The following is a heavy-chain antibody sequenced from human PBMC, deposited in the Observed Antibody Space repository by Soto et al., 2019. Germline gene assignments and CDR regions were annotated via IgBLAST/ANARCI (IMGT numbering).Heavy chain of an antibody. Sequence: QVQLQESGPGLVKPSQTLSLTCTVSGGSISSGDYYWSWIRQPPGKGLEWIGYIYYSGSTYYNPSLKSRVTISVDTSKNQFSLKLSSVTAADTAVYYCARDAHCSSTSCYYYYYCGMDVWGQGTTVTVSS. CDR1: GGSISSGDYY. D-gene: IGHD2-2*01. V-gene: IGHV4-30-4*01. CDR2: IYYSGST. J-gene: IGHJ6*02. CDR3: ARDAHCSSTSCYYYYYCGMDV.